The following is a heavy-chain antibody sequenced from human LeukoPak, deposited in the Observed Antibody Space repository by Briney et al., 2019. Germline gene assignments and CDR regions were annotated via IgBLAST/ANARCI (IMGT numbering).Heavy chain of an antibody. D-gene: IGHD4-17*01. CDR2: IVVGSGNT. CDR1: GFTFTSSA. J-gene: IGHJ4*02. CDR3: ARGQGDLTTVTPPNY. V-gene: IGHV1-58*02. Sequence: TSVKVSCKASGFTFTSSAMQWVRQARGPRLEWIGWIVVGSGNTNYAQKFQERVTITRDMSTSTAYMELSSLRSDDTAVYYCARGQGDLTTVTPPNYWGQGTLVTVSS.